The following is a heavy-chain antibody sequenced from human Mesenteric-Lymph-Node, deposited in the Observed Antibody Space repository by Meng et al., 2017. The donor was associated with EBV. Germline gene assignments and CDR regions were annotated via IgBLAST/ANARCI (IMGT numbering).Heavy chain of an antibody. V-gene: IGHV4-59*01. D-gene: IGHD1-26*01. J-gene: IGHJ4*02. CDR2: IYYSGTT. CDR1: GGSIDNYY. CDR3: ARENVGVFDY. Sequence: QVHLQDSGPGLVKPSETLSLTCTVSGGSIDNYYWSWIRQPPGKGLEWIGYIYYSGTTNSNPSLKSRVTISLDTPKNQFSLKLSSVTAADTAVYYCARENVGVFDYWGQGTLVTVSS.